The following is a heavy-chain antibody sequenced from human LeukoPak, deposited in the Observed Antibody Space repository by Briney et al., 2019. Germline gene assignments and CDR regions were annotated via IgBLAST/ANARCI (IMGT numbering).Heavy chain of an antibody. CDR1: GFTVSSNY. CDR2: IYSGGST. J-gene: IGHJ4*02. D-gene: IGHD3-10*01. Sequence: PGGSLRLSCAASGFTVSSNYMSWVRQAPGKGLEWVSVIYSGGSTNYEDSVKGGFTISRDNSKKTLYLQINSLRAEDTAVDYCARASYYSDFDYWGQGTLVTVSS. CDR3: ARASYYSDFDY. V-gene: IGHV3-53*01.